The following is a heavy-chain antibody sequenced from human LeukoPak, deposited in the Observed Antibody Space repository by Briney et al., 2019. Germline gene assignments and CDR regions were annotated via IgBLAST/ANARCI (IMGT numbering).Heavy chain of an antibody. D-gene: IGHD7-27*01. CDR2: IYHSGST. CDR1: GGSISSGGYY. CDR3: ARGQVGPWVRIDY. J-gene: IGHJ4*02. Sequence: SQTLSLTCTVSGGSISSGGYYWSWIRQPPGKGLEWIGYIYHSGSTNYNPSLKSRVTISVDTSKNQFSLKLSSVTAADTAVYYCARGQVGPWVRIDYWGQGTLVTVSS. V-gene: IGHV4-30-2*01.